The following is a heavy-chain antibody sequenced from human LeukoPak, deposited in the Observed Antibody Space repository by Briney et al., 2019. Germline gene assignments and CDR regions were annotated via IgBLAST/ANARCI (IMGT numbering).Heavy chain of an antibody. J-gene: IGHJ4*02. CDR1: GFTFSSFA. CDR3: AKRAAGYYFEY. CDR2: ISGGGGST. Sequence: PGGSLRLSCAASGFTFSSFAMSWVRQATGKGLEWVSLISGGGGSTYYADSVKGRFTISRDDSKNTLFLQMNSLRDEDTAVYYCAKRAAGYYFEYWGQGTLVTVSS. V-gene: IGHV3-23*01. D-gene: IGHD2-15*01.